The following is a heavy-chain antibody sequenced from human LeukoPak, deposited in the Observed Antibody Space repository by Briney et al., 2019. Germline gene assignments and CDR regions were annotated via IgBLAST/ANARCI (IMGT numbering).Heavy chain of an antibody. J-gene: IGHJ6*04. CDR2: IIPIFGTA. CDR3: ARVTGPRYCSSTIGPCYYYYGMDV. Sequence: SVKVSCKASGGTFSSYAISWVRQAPGQGLEWMGGIIPIFGTANYAQRFQGGVTITADESTSTAYMELSSLRSEDTAVYYCARVTGPRYCSSTIGPCYYYYGMDVWGKGTTVTVSS. D-gene: IGHD2-2*01. V-gene: IGHV1-69*13. CDR1: GGTFSSYA.